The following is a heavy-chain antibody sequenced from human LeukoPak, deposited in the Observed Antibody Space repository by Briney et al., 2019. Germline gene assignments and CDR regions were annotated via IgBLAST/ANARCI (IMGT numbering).Heavy chain of an antibody. CDR3: ARFTYYYGSGSYYNGY. CDR1: GFTFSSYW. J-gene: IGHJ4*02. V-gene: IGHV3-74*01. Sequence: GGSLRLTCAGSGFTFSSYWMHWVRQAPGKGLVWVSRINSDGSSTFYADSVKGRFTITRDNAKNTLYLQMNSLRAEDTAVYYCARFTYYYGSGSYYNGYWGQGTLVTVSS. CDR2: INSDGSST. D-gene: IGHD3-10*01.